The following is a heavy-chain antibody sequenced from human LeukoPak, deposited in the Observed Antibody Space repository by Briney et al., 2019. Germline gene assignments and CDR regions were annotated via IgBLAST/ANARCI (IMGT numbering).Heavy chain of an antibody. D-gene: IGHD2-2*01. CDR3: ARRGGCISTSCNLDY. Sequence: ASVKVSCKTSGYTFTSYYMHWMRQAPGQGFEWVGMTNPNGGGTSSAQKFQGRVTLTRDTSTSTVYMDLSSLRSEDTAIYYCARRGGCISTSCNLDYWGQGTLVTVSS. CDR1: GYTFTSYY. CDR2: TNPNGGGT. J-gene: IGHJ4*02. V-gene: IGHV1-46*03.